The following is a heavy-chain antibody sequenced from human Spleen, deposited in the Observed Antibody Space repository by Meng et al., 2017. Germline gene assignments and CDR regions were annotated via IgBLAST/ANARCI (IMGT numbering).Heavy chain of an antibody. Sequence: VHLQASGPGLVKPSQPLSLTCTVSGGSISTSSYYWTWIRQLPGKGLECIGYIYYSGTTNYKPSLKRRITISVDTAKNQFSLKLNSVTAADTAVYYCARGRGRGSPNWFDAWGHGTLVTVSS. CDR2: IYYSGTT. D-gene: IGHD3-10*01. CDR1: GGSISTSSYY. V-gene: IGHV4-31*03. J-gene: IGHJ5*01. CDR3: ARGRGRGSPNWFDA.